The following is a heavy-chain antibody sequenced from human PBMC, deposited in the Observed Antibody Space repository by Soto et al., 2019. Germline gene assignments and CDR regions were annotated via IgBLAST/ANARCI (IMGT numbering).Heavy chain of an antibody. V-gene: IGHV1-69*01. CDR2: IIPIFGTA. J-gene: IGHJ4*02. CDR3: ARLATVTSRSYYFDY. D-gene: IGHD3-10*01. Sequence: QVQLVQSGAEVKKPGSSVKVSCKASGGTFSSYAISWVRQAPGQGLEWMGGIIPIFGTANYAQKFQGRVTITADESTSTAYMELSSLRAEDTAVYYGARLATVTSRSYYFDYWGQGTLVTVSS. CDR1: GGTFSSYA.